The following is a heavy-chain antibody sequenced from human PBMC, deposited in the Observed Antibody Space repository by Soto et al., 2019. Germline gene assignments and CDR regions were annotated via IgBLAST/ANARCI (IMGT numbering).Heavy chain of an antibody. Sequence: PGGFLRLSCAASGFTFSDYYMSWIRQAPGKGLEWVSYISRSSNSIYYADSVKGRFTISRDNVKKSLYLQMDSLRDEDTAVYYCASIIVGTTPGHWGQGTLVTVSS. CDR3: ASIIVGTTPGH. D-gene: IGHD1-26*01. J-gene: IGHJ4*02. CDR1: GFTFSDYY. CDR2: ISRSSNSI. V-gene: IGHV3-11*04.